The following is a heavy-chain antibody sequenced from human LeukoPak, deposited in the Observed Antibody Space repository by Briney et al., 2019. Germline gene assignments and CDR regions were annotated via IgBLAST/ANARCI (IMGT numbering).Heavy chain of an antibody. CDR3: AKGPSGYSYGGYFDF. CDR1: GFTFDDYG. J-gene: IGHJ4*02. V-gene: IGHV3-20*04. D-gene: IGHD5-18*01. CDR2: INWNGGST. Sequence: GGSLRLSCAASGFTFDDYGMTWVRQAPGRGLEWVSGINWNGGSTGYADSVKGRFTISRDNSKNTLYLQMNSLSAEDTAVYYCAKGPSGYSYGGYFDFWGQGTLVTVSS.